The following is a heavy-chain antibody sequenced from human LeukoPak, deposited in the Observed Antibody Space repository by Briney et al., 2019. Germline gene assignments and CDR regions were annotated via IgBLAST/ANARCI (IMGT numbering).Heavy chain of an antibody. CDR1: GYTFTNYY. J-gene: IGHJ4*02. D-gene: IGHD3-10*01. CDR3: ARVSRYYGSDYFDY. Sequence: ASVKVSCKASGYTFTNYYMHWVRQAPGQGLEWMGIINPSGGSTTYPQKFQGRVTMTRDTSTTTVYMELSSLRSEDTAVYYCARVSRYYGSDYFDYWGQGTLVTVSS. CDR2: INPSGGST. V-gene: IGHV1-46*01.